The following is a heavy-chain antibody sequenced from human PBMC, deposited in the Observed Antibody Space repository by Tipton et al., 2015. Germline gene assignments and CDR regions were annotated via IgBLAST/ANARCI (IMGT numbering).Heavy chain of an antibody. CDR2: IYYSGRT. CDR3: ARVGSSSSWYPFDY. Sequence: TLSLTCTVSGGSINSRGYYWSWIRQHPGKGLEWIGYIYYSGRTYYDPSLKSRLTISVDTSKNQFSLKLSSVTAADTAVYYCARVGSSSSWYPFDYWGQGTLVTVSS. D-gene: IGHD6-13*01. V-gene: IGHV4-31*03. CDR1: GGSINSRGYY. J-gene: IGHJ4*02.